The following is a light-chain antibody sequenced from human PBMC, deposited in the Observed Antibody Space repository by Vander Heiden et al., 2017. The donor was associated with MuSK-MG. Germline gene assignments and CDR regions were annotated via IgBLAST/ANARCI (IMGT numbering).Light chain of an antibody. V-gene: IGKV3-15*01. J-gene: IGKJ4*01. CDR2: GAS. CDR1: QSVSIH. CDR3: QQYNNWPHT. Sequence: IVMTQSPATLSVSPGERVTVSCRASQSVSIHLAWYQQKPGQAPRLLIYGASTRATGIPATFSGSGSGTEFTLTISSLQSEDFAAYYWQQYNNWPHTFGGGTKVEIK.